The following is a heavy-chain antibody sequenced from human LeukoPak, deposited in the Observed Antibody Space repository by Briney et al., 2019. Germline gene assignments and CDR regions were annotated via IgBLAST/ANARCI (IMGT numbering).Heavy chain of an antibody. CDR3: ARDHPYYYGSGSYLSGESFDY. V-gene: IGHV1-2*02. CDR1: GYTFTSYD. CDR2: MNPNSGGT. J-gene: IGHJ4*02. D-gene: IGHD3-10*01. Sequence: ASVKVSCKASGYTFTSYDINWVRQATGQGLEWMGWMNPNSGGTNYAQKFQGRVTMTRDTSISTAYMELSRLRSDDTAVYYCARDHPYYYGSGSYLSGESFDYWGQGTLVTVSS.